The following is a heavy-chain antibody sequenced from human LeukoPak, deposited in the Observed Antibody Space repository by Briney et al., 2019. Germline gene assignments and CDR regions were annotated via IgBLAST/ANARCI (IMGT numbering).Heavy chain of an antibody. CDR2: INPSGGST. D-gene: IGHD4-23*01. V-gene: IGHV1-46*01. CDR3: ATDPEVVTPPPHISPDPPYYFDY. CDR1: GYTFTSYY. Sequence: ASVKVSCKASGYTFTSYYMHWVRQPPGQGLEWMGIINPSGGSTSYAQKFQGRGTMTRDTSTSTVYMQLSSLRSGDTALYYCATDPEVVTPPPHISPDPPYYFDYWGQGTLVTVSS. J-gene: IGHJ4*02.